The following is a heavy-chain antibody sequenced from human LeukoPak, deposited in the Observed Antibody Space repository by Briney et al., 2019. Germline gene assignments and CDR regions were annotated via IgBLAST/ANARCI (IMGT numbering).Heavy chain of an antibody. D-gene: IGHD6-19*01. CDR2: VASSTGNT. CDR3: AKGWYSSGWGVYYLDY. J-gene: IGHJ4*02. Sequence: GGSLRLSCAASGFTFGSYAMSWVRQAPGKGLEWVSSVASSTGNTYYADSVKGRFTISRDNSKTTLYLQMESLRVEDAAVYYCAKGWYSSGWGVYYLDYWGQGTLVTVSS. CDR1: GFTFGSYA. V-gene: IGHV3-23*01.